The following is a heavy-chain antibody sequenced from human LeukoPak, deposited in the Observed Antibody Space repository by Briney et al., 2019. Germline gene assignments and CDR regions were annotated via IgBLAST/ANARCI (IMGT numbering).Heavy chain of an antibody. V-gene: IGHV4-38-2*01. D-gene: IGHD1-26*01. CDR1: GYSISSGYY. Sequence: SETLSLTCAVSGYSISSGYYWGWIRQPPGKGLEWIGTIHYSGSTYDNPSLKSRVTVSVDTSKSQFSLKLSSVTAADTAVYYCARAYGGATVDYWGQGTLVTVSS. J-gene: IGHJ4*02. CDR3: ARAYGGATVDY. CDR2: IHYSGST.